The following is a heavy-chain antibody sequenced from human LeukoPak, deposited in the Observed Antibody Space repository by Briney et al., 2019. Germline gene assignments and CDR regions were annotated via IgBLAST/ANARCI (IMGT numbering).Heavy chain of an antibody. CDR2: IYYSGST. CDR3: ASTPVHLLWFGGDI. J-gene: IGHJ3*02. D-gene: IGHD3-10*01. CDR1: GGSISSYY. Sequence: ASETLSLTCTVSGGSISSYYWSWIRQPPGKGLEWIGYIYYSGSTNYNPSLKSRVTISVDTSKNQFSLKLSSVTAADTAVYYCASTPVHLLWFGGDIWGQGTMVTVSS. V-gene: IGHV4-59*01.